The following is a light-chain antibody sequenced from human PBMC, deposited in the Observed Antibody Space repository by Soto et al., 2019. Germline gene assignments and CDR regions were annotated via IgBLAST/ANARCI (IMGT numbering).Light chain of an antibody. Sequence: EILLTQSPGTLSLSPGDRATLSCRASQSLGSTFLAWYQQKSGQSPRLLIYGASDRATDIPDRFSGSGSGADFTLTISRLEPEDFAVYFCQQYGTVHLSFGGGTKVDIK. CDR1: QSLGSTF. CDR2: GAS. V-gene: IGKV3-20*01. J-gene: IGKJ4*01. CDR3: QQYGTVHLS.